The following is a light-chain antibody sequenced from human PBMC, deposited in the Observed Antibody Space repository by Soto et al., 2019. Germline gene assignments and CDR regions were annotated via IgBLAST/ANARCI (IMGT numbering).Light chain of an antibody. CDR3: QTWGTGIQV. Sequence: QAVVTQSPSASASLGASIKLTCTLSSGYSTYAIAWHQQQPQKGPRFLMKVYSDGSHIKGDGIPDRFSGSSSGAGADRYLTITSLQSDDEADYYCQTWGTGIQVFGTGTKVTVL. V-gene: IGLV4-69*01. J-gene: IGLJ1*01. CDR2: VYSDGSH. CDR1: SGYSTYA.